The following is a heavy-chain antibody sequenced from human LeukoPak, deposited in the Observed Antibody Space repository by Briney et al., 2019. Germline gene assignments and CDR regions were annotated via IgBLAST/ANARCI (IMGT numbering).Heavy chain of an antibody. CDR2: ISGSGGST. V-gene: IGHV3-23*01. CDR3: AKLKGGIVVGSYWYFDL. CDR1: EFTFSSYA. J-gene: IGHJ2*01. Sequence: PGGSLRLSCAASEFTFSSYAMSWVRQAPGKGLEWVSAISGSGGSTYYADSVKGRFTISRDNSKNTLYLQMNSLRAEDTAVYYCAKLKGGIVVGSYWYFDLWGRGTLVTVSS. D-gene: IGHD2-2*01.